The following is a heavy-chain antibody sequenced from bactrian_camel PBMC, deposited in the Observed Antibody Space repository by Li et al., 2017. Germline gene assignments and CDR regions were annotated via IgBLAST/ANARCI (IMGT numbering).Heavy chain of an antibody. Sequence: HVQLVESGGGSVQAGGSLRLSCAASGPTDGYYSVWFRQAPGQERKGVAYIDRSGGTDYADSVKGRFTISHDAAKNTLYLQMNSLKPEDTAMYYCAARAGGDSSFNAQWYAYWGQGTQVTVS. V-gene: IGHV3S55*01. D-gene: IGHD2*01. CDR2: IDRSGGT. J-gene: IGHJ4*01. CDR3: AARAGGDSSFNAQWYAY. CDR1: GPTDGYYS.